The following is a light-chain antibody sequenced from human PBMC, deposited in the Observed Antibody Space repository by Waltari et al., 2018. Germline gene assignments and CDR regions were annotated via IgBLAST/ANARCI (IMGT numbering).Light chain of an antibody. CDR1: ISNIGNYY. CDR2: DKN. Sequence: QSVLTQPPSVSAAPGQKVTISCSGSISNIGNYYVSWYHQLPGAAPRLLIYDKNKRPSCIPDRFSSSKSCTAATVGITGLQIGDEADYYCATWDNSLREVVFGGGTKLTVL. J-gene: IGLJ2*01. V-gene: IGLV1-51*01. CDR3: ATWDNSLREVV.